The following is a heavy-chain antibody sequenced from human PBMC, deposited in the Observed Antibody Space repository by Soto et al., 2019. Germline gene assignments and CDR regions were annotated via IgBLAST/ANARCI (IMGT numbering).Heavy chain of an antibody. CDR2: ISYDGSNK. CDR1: GFTFSSYG. D-gene: IGHD3-22*01. CDR3: ATSWYYYDSSGYYYVHYYGMDV. V-gene: IGHV3-30*03. Sequence: PGGSLRLSCAASGFTFSSYGMHWVRQAPGKGLEWVAVISYDGSNKYYADSVKGRFTISRDNSKNTLYLQTNSPRAEDTAVYYCATSWYYYDSSGYYYVHYYGMDVWGQGTTVTVSS. J-gene: IGHJ6*02.